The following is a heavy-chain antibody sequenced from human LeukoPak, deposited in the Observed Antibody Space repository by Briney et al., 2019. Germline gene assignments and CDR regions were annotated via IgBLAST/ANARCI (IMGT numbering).Heavy chain of an antibody. Sequence: GGSLRLSCAASGFTFSSYGMHWVRQAPGKGLEWVAVISYDGSNKYYADSVKGRFTISRDNSKNTLYLQMNSLRAEDTAVYYCARDYSSYGFDYWGQGTLATVSS. CDR3: ARDYSSYGFDY. J-gene: IGHJ4*02. D-gene: IGHD5-18*01. CDR1: GFTFSSYG. CDR2: ISYDGSNK. V-gene: IGHV3-30*03.